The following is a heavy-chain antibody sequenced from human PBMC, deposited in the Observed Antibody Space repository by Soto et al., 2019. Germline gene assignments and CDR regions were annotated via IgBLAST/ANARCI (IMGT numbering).Heavy chain of an antibody. V-gene: IGHV3-7*03. J-gene: IGHJ1*01. Sequence: GGSLRLSCAASGFTFSSYWMNWVRQAPGKGLEWVANIKQDGSEKYYVDSVKGRFTIPRDNAKNSLYLQMNSLRAEDTAVYFCATCQLGATVLQHWGQGTLVTVSS. CDR1: GFTFSSYW. D-gene: IGHD7-27*01. CDR3: ATCQLGATVLQH. CDR2: IKQDGSEK.